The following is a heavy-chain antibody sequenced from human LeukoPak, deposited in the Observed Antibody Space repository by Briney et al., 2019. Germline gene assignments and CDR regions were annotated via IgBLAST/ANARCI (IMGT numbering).Heavy chain of an antibody. Sequence: SETLSLTCTVSGDSISSSTYYWGWIRQPPGKGLEWIGSIYYSGSTYYNPSLKSRVTLSVDTSRNQFSLKLSSVTAADTAVYYCARHFQYSSGWIDYWGQGTLVTVSS. V-gene: IGHV4-39*01. D-gene: IGHD6-19*01. CDR2: IYYSGST. CDR1: GDSISSSTYY. CDR3: ARHFQYSSGWIDY. J-gene: IGHJ4*02.